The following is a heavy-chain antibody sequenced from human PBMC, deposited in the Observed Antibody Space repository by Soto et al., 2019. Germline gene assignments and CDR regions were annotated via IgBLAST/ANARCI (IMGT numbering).Heavy chain of an antibody. J-gene: IGHJ4*02. Sequence: SETLSLTCVVSGGAISRGDFCWTWIRQPPGKGLEWVGYIYRSGSTYYNPSLKRPVSISLDKPQNQSSLNLTSVTAAGTAVYYCARGKTNYFFDLWGQGHLVTVSS. CDR1: GGAISRGDFC. D-gene: IGHD3-10*01. CDR3: ARGKTNYFFDL. CDR2: IYRSGST. V-gene: IGHV4-30-2*01.